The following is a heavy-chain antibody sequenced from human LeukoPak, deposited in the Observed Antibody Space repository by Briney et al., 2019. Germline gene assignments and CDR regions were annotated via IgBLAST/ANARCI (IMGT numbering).Heavy chain of an antibody. V-gene: IGHV4-34*01. D-gene: IGHD3-3*01. J-gene: IGHJ5*02. CDR3: ARGPWSGHYRWFDP. CDR1: GGSFSGYD. Sequence: PSETLPLTCAVFGGSFSGYDWSWIRQPPGKGLKWIGEITHRGSTNYNPSLKSRVTISEDTSNNQFSLKLSSVTAADTAVYYCARGPWSGHYRWFDPWGQGTLVTVSA. CDR2: ITHRGST.